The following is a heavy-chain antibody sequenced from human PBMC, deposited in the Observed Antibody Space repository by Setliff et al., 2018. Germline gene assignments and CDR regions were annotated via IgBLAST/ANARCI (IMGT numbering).Heavy chain of an antibody. Sequence: RASVKVSCKASDYTFLSYGMSWVRQAPGQGFEWMGWISAYTGKTDYAQNFQGRITTTTDTSTSTAYMELRSLRSDDTAVYYCARAPRLEWILPTFDYWGQGTPVTVSS. J-gene: IGHJ4*02. CDR3: ARAPRLEWILPTFDY. CDR1: DYTFLSYG. CDR2: ISAYTGKT. V-gene: IGHV1-18*01. D-gene: IGHD3-3*01.